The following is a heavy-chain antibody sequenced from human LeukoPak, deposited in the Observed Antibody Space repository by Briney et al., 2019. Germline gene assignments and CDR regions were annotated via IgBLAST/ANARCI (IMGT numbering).Heavy chain of an antibody. J-gene: IGHJ4*02. V-gene: IGHV3-30*02. D-gene: IGHD5-18*01. CDR1: GFTFNDFG. CDR2: IRHDGSDK. Sequence: PGGSLRLSCAASGFTFNDFGMHWVRQAPGKGLEWVTFIRHDGSDKYYIDSVKGRFTISRDMSKNTLYLQMNSLRAEDTAVYYCARDLSRIHLWSNPYFDYWGQGTLVTVSS. CDR3: ARDLSRIHLWSNPYFDY.